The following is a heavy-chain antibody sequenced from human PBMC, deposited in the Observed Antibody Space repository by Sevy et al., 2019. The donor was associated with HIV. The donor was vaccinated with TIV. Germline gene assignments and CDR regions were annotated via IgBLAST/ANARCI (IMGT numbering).Heavy chain of an antibody. CDR1: AGSISGGTYY. J-gene: IGHJ4*02. CDR2: IYSSGST. V-gene: IGHV4-61*02. CDR3: ASEDYGSGLN. Sequence: SETLSLTCTVSAGSISGGTYYWSWIRQPAGKGMEWIGRIYSSGSTNYNPSLKSRVTISVDTSKNQFSLKLSSVTAADTAVYYCASEDYGSGLNWGQGTLVTVSS. D-gene: IGHD3-10*01.